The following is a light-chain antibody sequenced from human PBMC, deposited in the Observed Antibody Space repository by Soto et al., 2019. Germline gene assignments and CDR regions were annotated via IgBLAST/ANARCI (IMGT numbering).Light chain of an antibody. V-gene: IGLV2-23*01. J-gene: IGLJ3*02. CDR2: EPL. Sequence: QSALTQPASVSGSPGQSVTISCAGSSGDVGLYNLVSWYQQHPGKAPKLIIYEPLMRPSGISVRFCGSKSGNTASLTVSGLQAEDVADYFCCSYSSSDTSWVFGGGTKLTVL. CDR3: CSYSSSDTSWV. CDR1: SGDVGLYNL.